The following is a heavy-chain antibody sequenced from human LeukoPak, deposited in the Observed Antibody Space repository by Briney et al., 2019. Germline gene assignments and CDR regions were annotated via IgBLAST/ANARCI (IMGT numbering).Heavy chain of an antibody. J-gene: IGHJ5*02. D-gene: IGHD6-6*01. Sequence: ASVNVSCKASGYTFTSYGISWVRQAPGQGLEWMGWISAYNGNTNYAQKLQGRVTMTTDTSTSTAYMELRSLRSDDTAVYYCARDSSIAARGWFDPWGQGTLVTVSS. V-gene: IGHV1-18*01. CDR3: ARDSSIAARGWFDP. CDR1: GYTFTSYG. CDR2: ISAYNGNT.